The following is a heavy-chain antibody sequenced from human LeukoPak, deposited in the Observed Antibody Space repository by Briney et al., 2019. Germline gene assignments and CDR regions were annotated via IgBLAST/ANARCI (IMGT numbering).Heavy chain of an antibody. V-gene: IGHV4-59*01. CDR2: IYYSGST. Sequence: PSETLSLTCTVSGGSISSYYWSWIRQPPGKGLEWIGYIYYSGSTNYNPYLKCRVTISVDTSKNQFSLKLSSVTAADTAVYYWARAYYYGSGSLVDWFDPWGQGTLVTVSS. CDR1: GGSISSYY. J-gene: IGHJ5*02. D-gene: IGHD3-10*01. CDR3: ARAYYYGSGSLVDWFDP.